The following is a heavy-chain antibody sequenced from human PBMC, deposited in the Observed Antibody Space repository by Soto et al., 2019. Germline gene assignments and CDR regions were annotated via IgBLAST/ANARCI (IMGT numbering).Heavy chain of an antibody. CDR2: INPTVGST. Sequence: ASVKVSCKASGYVFSSSFVHWVRQAPGQGLEWMAMINPTVGSTSYAHNFQGRIAVTRDTSTATVYLDLSSLRSADTAIYYCAREVNTGIRPGDTEAYSGLDVWGQGTKVTV. D-gene: IGHD2-21*02. V-gene: IGHV1-46*01. CDR1: GYVFSSSF. J-gene: IGHJ6*02. CDR3: AREVNTGIRPGDTEAYSGLDV.